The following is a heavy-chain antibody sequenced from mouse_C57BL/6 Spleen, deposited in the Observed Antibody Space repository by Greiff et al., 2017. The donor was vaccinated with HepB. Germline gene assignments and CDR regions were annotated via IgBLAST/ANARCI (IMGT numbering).Heavy chain of an antibody. J-gene: IGHJ2*01. CDR3: ARWITTVVATEDY. Sequence: VQLQQSGAELVKPGASVKLSCKASGYTFTSYWMQWVKQRPGQGLEWIGELDPSDSDTNYHQKFKGKATLTVDTSSSTAYMQLTSLTSAYSAVYYCARWITTVVATEDYWGQCTTLTDSS. D-gene: IGHD1-1*01. CDR1: GYTFTSYW. CDR2: LDPSDSDT. V-gene: IGHV1-50*01.